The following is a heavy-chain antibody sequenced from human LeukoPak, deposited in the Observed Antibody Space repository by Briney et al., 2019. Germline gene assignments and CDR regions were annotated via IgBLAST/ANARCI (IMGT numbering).Heavy chain of an antibody. V-gene: IGHV5-51*01. CDR2: IYPGDSDT. CDR1: GYSFTSYW. Sequence: GESLKISCKGSGYSFTSYWIGWVRQMPGKGLEWMGIIYPGDSDTRYSPSFQGQVTISADKSISTAYLQWSSLKASDTAMYYCARHENIAARPYYFDYWGQGTLVTVSS. CDR3: ARHENIAARPYYFDY. J-gene: IGHJ4*02. D-gene: IGHD6-6*01.